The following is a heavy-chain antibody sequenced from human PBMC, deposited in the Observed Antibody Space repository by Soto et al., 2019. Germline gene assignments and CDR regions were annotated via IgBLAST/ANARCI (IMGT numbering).Heavy chain of an antibody. CDR3: AREDDYNYRYFNYGLDA. V-gene: IGHV3-30*03. J-gene: IGHJ6*02. D-gene: IGHD5-12*01. Sequence: QALLVESGGGVVQPGRSLSLSCAASGFTFKIYALHWVRQAPGKGLEWVAVISFDGDKTDYADSVKGRFTISRDNFMNTLSLQMNNLRVEDACVYFCAREDDYNYRYFNYGLDAWGQGTTVTVSS. CDR2: ISFDGDKT. CDR1: GFTFKIYA.